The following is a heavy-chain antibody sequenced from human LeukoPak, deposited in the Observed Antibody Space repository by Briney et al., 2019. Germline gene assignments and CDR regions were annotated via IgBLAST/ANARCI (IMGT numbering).Heavy chain of an antibody. D-gene: IGHD1-1*01. CDR3: AKDPLQKFTYYFDY. J-gene: IGHJ4*02. V-gene: IGHV3-23*01. Sequence: GGSLRLSCAASGFTFSSYAMSWVRQAPGKGMEWVSAIGGSGGSTYYADSVKGRFTISRDNSKNTPYLQMNSLRAEDTAVYYCAKDPLQKFTYYFDYWGQGTLVAVSS. CDR2: IGGSGGST. CDR1: GFTFSSYA.